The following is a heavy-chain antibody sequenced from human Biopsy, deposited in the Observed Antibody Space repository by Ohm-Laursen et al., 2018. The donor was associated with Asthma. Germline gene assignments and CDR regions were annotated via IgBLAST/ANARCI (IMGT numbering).Heavy chain of an antibody. CDR2: IYYSGTT. CDR1: SGSGGYMRSGNYY. V-gene: IGHV4-39*01. CDR3: VRGSSSWHHGPFHYYYGLDV. Sequence: SETLSLTCSLSSGSGGYMRSGNYYWGWIRQPPGKGLEWIGSIYYSGTTSYNPSLESRVTVSADTSKNQFSPKLTSVTAADTAVYYCVRGSSSWHHGPFHYYYGLDVWGQGTTATVSS. J-gene: IGHJ6*02. D-gene: IGHD6-13*01.